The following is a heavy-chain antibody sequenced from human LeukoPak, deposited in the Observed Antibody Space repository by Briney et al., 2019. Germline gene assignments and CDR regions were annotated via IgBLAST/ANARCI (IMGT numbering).Heavy chain of an antibody. V-gene: IGHV5-51*01. J-gene: IGHJ4*02. Sequence: GESLKISCKGSGYSFTTYWIGWVRQMPGKGLEWMGIIYPGDSDTRYSPSFQGQVTISADKSISTAYLQWSSLKAADTAMYYWARTLYDSSGYYLDYWGQGTLVTVSS. CDR1: GYSFTTYW. CDR2: IYPGDSDT. D-gene: IGHD3-22*01. CDR3: ARTLYDSSGYYLDY.